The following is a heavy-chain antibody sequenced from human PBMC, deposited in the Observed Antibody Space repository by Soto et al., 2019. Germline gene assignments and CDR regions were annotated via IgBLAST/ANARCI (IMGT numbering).Heavy chain of an antibody. CDR2: IKSKTDGGTT. V-gene: IGHV3-15*01. J-gene: IGHJ3*02. D-gene: IGHD3-22*01. CDR1: GFTFSNAW. CDR3: TTDYYDSSEDAFDI. Sequence: PGGSLRLSCAASGFTFSNAWVSWVRQAPGKGLEWVGRIKSKTDGGTTDYAAPVKGRFTISRDDSKNTLYLQMNSLKTEDTAVYYCTTDYYDSSEDAFDIWGQGTMVTVSS.